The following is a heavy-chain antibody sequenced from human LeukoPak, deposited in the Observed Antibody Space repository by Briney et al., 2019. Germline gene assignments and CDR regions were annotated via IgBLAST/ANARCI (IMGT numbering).Heavy chain of an antibody. V-gene: IGHV3-30*18. CDR1: GFIFSSYG. Sequence: GRTLRLSCAASGFIFSSYGMHWVRQAPAKGLEWVAVISYDGSNKYYADSVNGRFTISRDNSKNSLYLQMNSRRAEDTAVYYCAKDLMTRAYCGGDCYSGLDYWGQGTLVTVSS. CDR2: ISYDGSNK. D-gene: IGHD2-21*02. J-gene: IGHJ4*02. CDR3: AKDLMTRAYCGGDCYSGLDY.